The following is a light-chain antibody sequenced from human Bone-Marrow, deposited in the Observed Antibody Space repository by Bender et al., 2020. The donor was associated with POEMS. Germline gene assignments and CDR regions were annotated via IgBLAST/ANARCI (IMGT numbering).Light chain of an antibody. Sequence: QSVLTQPPSVSGAPGQNVTISCSGSGSNIGTNYVSWYQHLPGTAPKLLIFEKNRRPSGIPDRFSGSKSGTSATLAITGLQTGDEADYYCNSYTTSSSWVFGGGTKVTVL. V-gene: IGLV1-51*02. CDR1: GSNIGTNY. J-gene: IGLJ3*02. CDR3: NSYTTSSSWV. CDR2: EKN.